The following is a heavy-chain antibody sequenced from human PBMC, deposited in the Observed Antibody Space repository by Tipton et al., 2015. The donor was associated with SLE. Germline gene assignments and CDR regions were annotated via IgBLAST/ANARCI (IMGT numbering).Heavy chain of an antibody. CDR3: ARRVDYGIPYYFDY. D-gene: IGHD4-17*01. Sequence: TLSLTCTVSGGSISSYYWSWIRQPPGKGLEWIGSIYNTGSTYYSSSLKSRVTISIDTSKNQFSLKLTSVTAADTAVYYCARRVDYGIPYYFDYWGQGTLVTVSS. CDR2: IYNTGST. V-gene: IGHV4-59*05. CDR1: GGSISSYY. J-gene: IGHJ4*02.